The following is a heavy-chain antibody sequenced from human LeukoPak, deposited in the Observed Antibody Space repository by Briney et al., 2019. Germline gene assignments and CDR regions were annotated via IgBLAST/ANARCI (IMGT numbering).Heavy chain of an antibody. CDR2: IKQDGSEK. J-gene: IGHJ2*01. V-gene: IGHV3-7*04. CDR1: GFTFSSYW. Sequence: TGGSLRPSCAASGFTFSSYWMSWVRQAPGKGLEWVANIKQDGSEKYYVDSVKGRFTISRDNAKNSLYLQMNSLRAEDTAVYYCARIYSSGWNWYFDLWGRGTLVTVSS. D-gene: IGHD6-19*01. CDR3: ARIYSSGWNWYFDL.